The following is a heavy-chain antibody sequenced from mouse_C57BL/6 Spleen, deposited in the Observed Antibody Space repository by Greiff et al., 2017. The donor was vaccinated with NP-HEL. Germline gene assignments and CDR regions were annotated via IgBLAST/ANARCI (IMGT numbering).Heavy chain of an antibody. CDR3: ARERYFDV. V-gene: IGHV1-42*01. J-gene: IGHJ1*03. CDR1: GYSFTGYY. CDR2: MNPSTGGT. Sequence: VQLQQSGPELVKPGASVKISCKASGYSFTGYYMNWVKQSPEKSLEWIGEMNPSTGGTTYNQKFKAKATLTVDKSSSTAYMQLKSLTSEDSAVYYCARERYFDVWGTGTTVTVSS.